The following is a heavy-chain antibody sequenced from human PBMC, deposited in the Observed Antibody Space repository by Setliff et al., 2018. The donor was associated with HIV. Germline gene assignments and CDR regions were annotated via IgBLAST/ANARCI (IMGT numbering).Heavy chain of an antibody. Sequence: ASVKVSCKASGYTFTNYGISWVRQAPGQGLEWMGWISGYNGNANYAEKLQGRVTMTTDTSTSTAYMELRSLRSDDTAVYYCARDLKVYAMWGDAFDTWGQGTMVTVS. D-gene: IGHD2-8*01. CDR1: GYTFTNYG. V-gene: IGHV1-18*01. CDR2: ISGYNGNA. CDR3: ARDLKVYAMWGDAFDT. J-gene: IGHJ3*02.